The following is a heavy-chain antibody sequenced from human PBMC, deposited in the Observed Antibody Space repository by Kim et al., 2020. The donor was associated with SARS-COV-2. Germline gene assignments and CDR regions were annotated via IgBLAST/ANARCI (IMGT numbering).Heavy chain of an antibody. CDR3: ARRLRGGNDRGMDV. J-gene: IGHJ6*02. V-gene: IGHV3-33*01. CDR2: IWSDGNNK. CDR1: GFAFSNYG. D-gene: IGHD1-1*01. Sequence: GGSLRLSCAASGFAFSNYGMHWVRQAPGKGLEWVALIWSDGNNKYYADSVKGRFTISRDNSKNTMYLEMNSLRAEDTAVYYCARRLRGGNDRGMDVWGQGTTVTVSS.